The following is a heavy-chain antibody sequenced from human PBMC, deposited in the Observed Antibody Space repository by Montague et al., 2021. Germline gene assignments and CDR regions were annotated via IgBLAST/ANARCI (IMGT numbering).Heavy chain of an antibody. V-gene: IGHV3-48*02. CDR2: ITGSSSSI. J-gene: IGHJ1*01. CDR3: ARDSYGSGWYSAEYFQH. CDR1: GFTFRTYG. Sequence: SLRLSCAASGFTFRTYGMNWVRQAPGKGLEWVSYITGSSSSIYYADSVRGRFTISRDNPKNSLYLQMNSLRDEDTAVYYCARDSYGSGWYSAEYFQHWGQGTLVTVSS. D-gene: IGHD6-19*01.